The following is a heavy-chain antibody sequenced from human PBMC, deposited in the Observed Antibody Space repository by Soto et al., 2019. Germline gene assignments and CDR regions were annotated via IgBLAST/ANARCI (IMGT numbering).Heavy chain of an antibody. V-gene: IGHV1-8*01. CDR1: GYTFTSYD. J-gene: IGHJ4*02. CDR3: ARERAAAGFDY. CDR2: INPNSGNT. D-gene: IGHD6-13*01. Sequence: QVQLVQSGDEVKKPWSSVKVSCKASGYTFTSYDINWVRQATGQRIEWMGWINPNSGNTGYAQKFQGRVTMTRNTSISTAYMEMSSLRSEDTAVYYCARERAAAGFDYWGQGTLVTVSS.